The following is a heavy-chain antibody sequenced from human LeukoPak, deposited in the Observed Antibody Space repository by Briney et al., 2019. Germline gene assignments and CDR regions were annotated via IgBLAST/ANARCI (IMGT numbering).Heavy chain of an antibody. D-gene: IGHD7-27*01. V-gene: IGHV1-2*02. CDR1: GYTFTGYY. CDR2: INPNSGGT. J-gene: IGHJ3*02. Sequence: ASVKVSCKASGYTFTGYYMHWVRQAPGQGLEWMGWINPNSGGTNYAQKFQARVTMTRDTSISTAYMELRRLRSDDTAVYYCATDVNWGSGAFDIWGQGTMVTVSS. CDR3: ATDVNWGSGAFDI.